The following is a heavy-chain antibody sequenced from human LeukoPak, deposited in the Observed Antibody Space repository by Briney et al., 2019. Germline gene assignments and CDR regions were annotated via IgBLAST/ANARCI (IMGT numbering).Heavy chain of an antibody. J-gene: IGHJ4*02. CDR2: IYADGRT. Sequence: SETLSLTCTVSGGSVSRYFWRWVRQPPGKGLQWIGHIYADGRTKYNPSLESRVAISVDTSKNQFSLKLSSVTPADTAVYYCARDDGSGSYSDYWGQGTLVTVSS. CDR3: ARDDGSGSYSDY. V-gene: IGHV4-59*02. D-gene: IGHD3-10*01. CDR1: GGSVSRYF.